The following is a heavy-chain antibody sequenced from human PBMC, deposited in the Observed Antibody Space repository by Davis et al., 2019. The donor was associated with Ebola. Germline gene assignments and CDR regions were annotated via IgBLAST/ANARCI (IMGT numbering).Heavy chain of an antibody. CDR2: IKQDGSEK. CDR1: GFTFSSYW. D-gene: IGHD3-22*01. J-gene: IGHJ4*02. Sequence: GESLKISCAASGFTFSSYWMSWVRQAPGKGLEWVANIKQDGSEKYYVDSVKGRFTISRDNAKNSLYLQMNSLRAEDTAVYYCARYYDSSGYYSSFDYWGQGTLVTVSS. CDR3: ARYYDSSGYYSSFDY. V-gene: IGHV3-7*01.